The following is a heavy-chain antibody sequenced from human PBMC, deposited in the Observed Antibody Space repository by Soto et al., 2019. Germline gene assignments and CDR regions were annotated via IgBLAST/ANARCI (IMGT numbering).Heavy chain of an antibody. Sequence: SGTMALSSTVCGGTINSYYWSWIRQKTGKGLEWIGYIYYSGSTNYNPSLKSRVTISVDTSKNQFSLKLNSVTAAYTAVYYCARRYGGTLDCWCQGTLVTVS. D-gene: IGHD4-17*01. CDR3: ARRYGGTLDC. CDR1: GGTINSYY. CDR2: IYYSGST. V-gene: IGHV4-59*08. J-gene: IGHJ4*02.